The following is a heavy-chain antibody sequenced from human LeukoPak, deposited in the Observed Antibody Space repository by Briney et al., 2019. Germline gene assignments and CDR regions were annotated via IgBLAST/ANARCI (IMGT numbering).Heavy chain of an antibody. J-gene: IGHJ4*02. Sequence: GRSLRLSCAASGFTFDDYAMHWVRQAPGKGLEWVSGISWNSGSIGYADSVKGRFTVSRDNAKNTLFLQMNSLRAEDTAVYFCARDVVLGSGSCASWGQGTLVTVSS. CDR2: ISWNSGSI. CDR1: GFTFDDYA. V-gene: IGHV3-9*01. CDR3: ARDVVLGSGSCAS. D-gene: IGHD3-10*01.